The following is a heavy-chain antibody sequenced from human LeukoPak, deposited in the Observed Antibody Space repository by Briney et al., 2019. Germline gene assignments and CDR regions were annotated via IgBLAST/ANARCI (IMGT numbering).Heavy chain of an antibody. Sequence: SETLSLTCSLSGGSISSYHWRWLRQPPGKDLECLGYISYSGISNYNPSLKSRVTISVDTSKNEFSLKLSSVTAADTAVYYCASQKGLYGDHHPPFDFWGQGTLVTVSS. CDR1: GGSISSYH. V-gene: IGHV4-59*01. CDR3: ASQKGLYGDHHPPFDF. D-gene: IGHD4-17*01. J-gene: IGHJ4*02. CDR2: ISYSGIS.